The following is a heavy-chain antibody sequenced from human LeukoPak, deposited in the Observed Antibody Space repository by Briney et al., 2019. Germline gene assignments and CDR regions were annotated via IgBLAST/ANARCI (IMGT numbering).Heavy chain of an antibody. J-gene: IGHJ4*02. Sequence: GGSLRLSCAASGFTFSDYYMNWIRRAPGKGLEWVSYISSTAAYIYYADSLKGRFTISRDNAKNSVYLQMNSLRAEDTAVYFCARDIRGPTGFDSSGRDTLDYWGQGTLVTVSS. CDR1: GFTFSDYY. V-gene: IGHV3-11*04. D-gene: IGHD3-22*01. CDR2: ISSTAAYI. CDR3: ARDIRGPTGFDSSGRDTLDY.